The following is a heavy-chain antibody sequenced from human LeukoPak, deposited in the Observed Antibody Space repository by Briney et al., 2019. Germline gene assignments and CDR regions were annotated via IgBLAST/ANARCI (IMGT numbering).Heavy chain of an antibody. CDR3: TRARDIAALDY. CDR2: IRSKAYGGTT. D-gene: IGHD6-6*01. J-gene: IGHJ4*02. CDR1: GFAFGDYA. V-gene: IGHV3-49*04. Sequence: PGRSLRLSCTASGFAFGDYAMSLVRQAPGKGLEWVAFIRSKAYGGTTEYAASVKGRFTISRDDSKSIAYLQMNSLKTEDTAVYYCTRARDIAALDYWGQGTLVTVSS.